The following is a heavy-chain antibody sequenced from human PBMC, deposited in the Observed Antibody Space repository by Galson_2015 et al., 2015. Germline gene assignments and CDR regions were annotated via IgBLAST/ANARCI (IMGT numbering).Heavy chain of an antibody. CDR2: IYYSGST. V-gene: IGHV4-39*01. Sequence: ETLSLTCTVSGGSISSSSYYWGWIRPPPGKGLEWIGSIYYSGSTYYNPSLKSRVTISVDTSKNQFSLKLSSVTAADTAVYYCARLQLYYFDYWGQGTLVTVSS. CDR3: ARLQLYYFDY. J-gene: IGHJ4*02. D-gene: IGHD5-18*01. CDR1: GGSISSSSYY.